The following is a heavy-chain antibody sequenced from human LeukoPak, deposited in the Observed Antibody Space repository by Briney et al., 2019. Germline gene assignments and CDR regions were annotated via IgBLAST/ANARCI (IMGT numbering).Heavy chain of an antibody. J-gene: IGHJ4*02. V-gene: IGHV3-7*03. D-gene: IGHD3-9*01. CDR2: IKQDGSEK. CDR3: ARELLRYFDWLSPFDY. Sequence: GGSLRLSCAASGCTCSSYWMSWVRQAPGNGLEWVANIKQDGSEKYYVDSVKGRFTISRDNAKNSLYLQMNSLRAEDTAVYYCARELLRYFDWLSPFDYWGQGTLVTVSS. CDR1: GCTCSSYW.